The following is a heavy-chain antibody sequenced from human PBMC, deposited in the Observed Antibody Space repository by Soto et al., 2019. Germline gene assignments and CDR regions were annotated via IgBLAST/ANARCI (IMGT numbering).Heavy chain of an antibody. J-gene: IGHJ5*02. CDR3: ATDIAAAGDNWFDP. D-gene: IGHD6-13*01. CDR1: GYTFSNYE. V-gene: IGHV1-8*01. Sequence: QVHLVQSGAEVKRPGASVKVSCRAAGYTFSNYEINWVRQASGQGLEWLGWMNPNSGDTGYAQRFQGRAKMTRNTTISTAYMELSSLTSEATAVYYCATDIAAAGDNWFDPWGQGTLVTVS. CDR2: MNPNSGDT.